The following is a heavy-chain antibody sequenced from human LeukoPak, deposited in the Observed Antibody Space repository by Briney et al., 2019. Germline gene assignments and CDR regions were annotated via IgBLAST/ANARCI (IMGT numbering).Heavy chain of an antibody. D-gene: IGHD2-15*01. V-gene: IGHV4-39*01. CDR1: GGSISSSSYY. CDR3: ARSIGYCIGGSCFLGWFDP. CDR2: IYYSGST. J-gene: IGHJ5*02. Sequence: SETLSLTCIVSGGSISSSSYYWGWIRQPPGKGLEWIGSIYYSGSTYYNPSLKSRVTISVDTSKNQFSLKLSSVTAADTAVYYCARSIGYCIGGSCFLGWFDPWGQGTLVTVSS.